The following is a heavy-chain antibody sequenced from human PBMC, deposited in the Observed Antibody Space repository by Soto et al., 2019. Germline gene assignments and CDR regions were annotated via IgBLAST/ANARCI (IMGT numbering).Heavy chain of an antibody. CDR1: GYTFTSYG. V-gene: IGHV1-8*02. Sequence: QVQLVQSGAEVKKPGASVKVSCKASGYTFTSYGISWVRQAPGQGLEWMGWMNPNSGNTGSAQKFQGRVTMTRNTSISTAYMELSSLRSEDTAVYYCARRYSTSSVDLGMDVWGQGTTVTVSS. CDR2: MNPNSGNT. J-gene: IGHJ6*02. D-gene: IGHD6-6*01. CDR3: ARRYSTSSVDLGMDV.